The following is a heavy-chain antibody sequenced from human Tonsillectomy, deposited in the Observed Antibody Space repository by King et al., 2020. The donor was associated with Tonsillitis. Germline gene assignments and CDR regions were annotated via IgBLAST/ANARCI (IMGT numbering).Heavy chain of an antibody. V-gene: IGHV3-30*02. Sequence: VQLVESGGGVVQPGGSLRLSCAASGFTFTSYGMHWVRQAPGKGLEWVAFIRSDGNEKYNADSVKGRFTVSRDNSKNILFLQINSLTAEDTALYFCVKGEVGTLYYFDHWGQGTLVTVSS. CDR2: IRSDGNEK. CDR1: GFTFTSYG. D-gene: IGHD1-26*01. CDR3: VKGEVGTLYYFDH. J-gene: IGHJ4*02.